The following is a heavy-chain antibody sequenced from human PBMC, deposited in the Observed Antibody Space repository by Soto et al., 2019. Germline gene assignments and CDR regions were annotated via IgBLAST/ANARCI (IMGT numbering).Heavy chain of an antibody. CDR3: AKDNYFGSGSYSANRLDS. V-gene: IGHV3-9*01. Sequence: EVRLVESGGGLVQPGRSLRLSCAASGFIFDDYAMHWVRQAPGKGLEWVSGINWNSAKIGYADSVKGRFTISRDNAKKSLFLQMNSLRAEDTAVYFCAKDNYFGSGSYSANRLDSWGQGTLVNASS. CDR1: GFIFDDYA. J-gene: IGHJ4*02. CDR2: INWNSAKI. D-gene: IGHD3-10*01.